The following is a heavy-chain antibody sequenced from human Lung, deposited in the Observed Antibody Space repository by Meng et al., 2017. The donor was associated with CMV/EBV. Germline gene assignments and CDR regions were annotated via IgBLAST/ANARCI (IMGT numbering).Heavy chain of an antibody. V-gene: IGHV1-3*01. CDR1: TYVFTTYT. CDR2: ISGGKGDT. Sequence: KACTYVFTTYTIHWVRQAPGQMLEWMGWISGGKGDTKYSKKFQDRVTFTGNTSASTVYMEVRSLTPTDTAVYYCARGVLGAGSSTFDFWGQGSLVTVSS. CDR3: ARGVLGAGSSTFDF. D-gene: IGHD3-10*01. J-gene: IGHJ4*02.